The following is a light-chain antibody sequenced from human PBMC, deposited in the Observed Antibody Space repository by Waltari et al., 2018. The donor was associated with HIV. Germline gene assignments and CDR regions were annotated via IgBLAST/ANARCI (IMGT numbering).Light chain of an antibody. Sequence: DIQMTQSPSSLSASVGDRVTITCRASQGITNSLAWYQQGPGRAPRLLLYEASRVERGVPSRFTGREAATDYTLTSTSLQPEDAATYYCQQYYKTPRTFGRGTRVEV. CDR2: EAS. V-gene: IGKV1-NL1*01. CDR3: QQYYKTPRT. CDR1: QGITNS. J-gene: IGKJ1*01.